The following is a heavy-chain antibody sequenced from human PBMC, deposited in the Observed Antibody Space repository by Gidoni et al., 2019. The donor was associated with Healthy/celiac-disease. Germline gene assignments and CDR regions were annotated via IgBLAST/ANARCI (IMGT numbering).Heavy chain of an antibody. CDR3: TSLTYYDYVWGSYRRRDYYYGMDV. J-gene: IGHJ6*02. CDR2: IRSKANSYAT. V-gene: IGHV3-73*02. CDR1: GFTFSGSA. Sequence: EVQLVESGGGLVQPGGSLKLSCAASGFTFSGSAMHWVRQASGKGLEWGGRIRSKANSYATAYAASVKGRFTISRDDSKNTAYLQMNSLKTEDTAVYYCTSLTYYDYVWGSYRRRDYYYGMDVWGQGTTVTVSS. D-gene: IGHD3-16*01.